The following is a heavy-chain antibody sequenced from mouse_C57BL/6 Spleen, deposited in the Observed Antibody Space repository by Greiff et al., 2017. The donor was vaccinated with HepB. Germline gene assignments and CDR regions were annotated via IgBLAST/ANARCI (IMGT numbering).Heavy chain of an antibody. CDR1: GYAFSSSW. CDR3: ARSDYYVGY. Sequence: QVQLQQSGPELVKPGASVKISCKASGYAFSSSWMNWVKQRPGKGLEWIGRIYPGDGDTNYNGKFKGKATLTADKSSSTAYMQLSSLKSEDSAVYFCARSDYYVGYWGQGTTLTVSS. V-gene: IGHV1-82*01. CDR2: IYPGDGDT. J-gene: IGHJ2*01.